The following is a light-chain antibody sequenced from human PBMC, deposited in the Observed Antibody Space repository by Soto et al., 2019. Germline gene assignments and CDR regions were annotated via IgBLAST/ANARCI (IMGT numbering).Light chain of an antibody. Sequence: DIQMTQSPSAVSASVGDTVTVTCRASQGITTFLAWFRQRPGKVPERLIYGASSLQSGVPSRFSGRGSGKEFTLTISRLKPEDFGPYYCLQHNSYPYTFGPRTKVDIK. CDR3: LQHNSYPYT. CDR2: GAS. J-gene: IGKJ2*01. CDR1: QGITTF. V-gene: IGKV1-17*03.